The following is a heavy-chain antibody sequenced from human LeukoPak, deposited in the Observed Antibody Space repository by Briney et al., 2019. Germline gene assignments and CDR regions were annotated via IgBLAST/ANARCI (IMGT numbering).Heavy chain of an antibody. CDR1: GFTFSSYW. V-gene: IGHV3-74*01. J-gene: IGHJ4*02. Sequence: PGGSLRLSCTASGFTFSSYWMHWVRQAPGKGLVWVSRINSDGSTTTYADSVKGRFTISRDSAKNTLYLQMNSLRVEDTAVYYCARPHTGFDSWGQGTLVTVSS. CDR3: ARPHTGFDS. CDR2: INSDGSTT.